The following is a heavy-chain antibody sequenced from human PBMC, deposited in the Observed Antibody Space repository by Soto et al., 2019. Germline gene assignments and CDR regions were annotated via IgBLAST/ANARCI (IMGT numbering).Heavy chain of an antibody. CDR3: ARVDGVVPAAVFDY. CDR2: IYYSGSS. D-gene: IGHD2-2*01. J-gene: IGHJ4*02. Sequence: SETLSLTCTVSGGSISSYYWGWIRQPPGKGLEWIGYIYYSGSSNYNPSLKSRVTISLDTSKNQFSLKLSSVTAADTAVYYCARVDGVVPAAVFDYWGQGTLVTVSS. CDR1: GGSISSYY. V-gene: IGHV4-59*01.